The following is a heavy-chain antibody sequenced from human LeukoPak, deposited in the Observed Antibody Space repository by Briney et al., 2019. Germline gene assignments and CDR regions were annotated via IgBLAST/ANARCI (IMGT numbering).Heavy chain of an antibody. V-gene: IGHV3-23*01. CDR3: AKQLGYCSDGSCYFPY. D-gene: IGHD2-15*01. Sequence: GGSLRLSCAASGFPFSSSAMSWVRQAPGGGLEWVSAISNNGGYTYYADSVQGRFTISRDNSKSTLCLQMNSLRAEDTAVYYCAKQLGYCSDGSCYFPYWGQGTLVTVSS. CDR2: ISNNGGYT. CDR1: GFPFSSSA. J-gene: IGHJ4*02.